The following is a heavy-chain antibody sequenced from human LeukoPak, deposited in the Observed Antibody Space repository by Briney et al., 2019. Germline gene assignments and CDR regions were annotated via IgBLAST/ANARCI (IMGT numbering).Heavy chain of an antibody. D-gene: IGHD6-13*01. J-gene: IGHJ4*02. CDR3: AKDRGYIAAAGTED. CDR2: ISWNSGSI. Sequence: GGSLRLSCAASGFTFDDYAMHWVRQAPGKGLEWASGISWNSGSIGYADSVEGRFTTSRDNAKNSLYLQMNSLRAEDTALYYCAKDRGYIAAAGTEDWGQGTLVTVSS. CDR1: GFTFDDYA. V-gene: IGHV3-9*01.